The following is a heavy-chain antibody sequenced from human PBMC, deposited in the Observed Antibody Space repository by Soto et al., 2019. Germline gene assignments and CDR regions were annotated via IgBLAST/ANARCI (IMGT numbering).Heavy chain of an antibody. J-gene: IGHJ4*02. CDR1: GGSISSGGYY. CDR2: IYYSGST. Sequence: QVQLQESGPGLVKPSQTLSLTYTVSGGSISSGGYYWSWIRQHPGKGLEWIGYIYYSGSTYYNPSLKSRVTISVDTSKNQFSLKLSSVTAADTAVYYCAREPHRIAADIVDYWGQGTLVTVSS. CDR3: AREPHRIAADIVDY. V-gene: IGHV4-31*03. D-gene: IGHD6-13*01.